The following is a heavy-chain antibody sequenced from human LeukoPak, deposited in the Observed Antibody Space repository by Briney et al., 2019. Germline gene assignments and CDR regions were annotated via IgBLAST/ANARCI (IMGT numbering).Heavy chain of an antibody. Sequence: SQTLSLTCTVSGGSISSGSYYWSWIRQPAGKGLEWIGRIYTSGSTNYNPSLKSRVTISVDTSKDQFSLKLSSVTAADTAVYYCARVLIGCSGGSCYSHFDYWGQGTLVTVSS. V-gene: IGHV4-61*02. D-gene: IGHD2-15*01. CDR3: ARVLIGCSGGSCYSHFDY. J-gene: IGHJ4*02. CDR1: GGSISSGSYY. CDR2: IYTSGST.